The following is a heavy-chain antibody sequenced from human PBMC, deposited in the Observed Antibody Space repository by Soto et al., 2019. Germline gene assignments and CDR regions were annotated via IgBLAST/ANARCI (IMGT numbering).Heavy chain of an antibody. D-gene: IGHD5-12*01. Sequence: EVQVVESGGGLVLPGGSLRLSCAGSGFTFSDYWMSWARQAPGKGLEWVANIKYDGSEEYYVDSVRGRFTISRDNAMNSLHLQMNSLRADDTAVYYCARFASGKSASTWGQGTLVTVSS. V-gene: IGHV3-7*05. J-gene: IGHJ5*02. CDR1: GFTFSDYW. CDR3: ARFASGKSAST. CDR2: IKYDGSEE.